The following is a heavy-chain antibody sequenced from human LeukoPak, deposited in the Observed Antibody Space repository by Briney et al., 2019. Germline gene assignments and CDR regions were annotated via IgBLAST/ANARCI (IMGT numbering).Heavy chain of an antibody. Sequence: PSETLSLTCTVSGGSISSYYWSWIRQPPGKGLEWIGYIYYSGSTNYNPSLKSRVTISVDTSKNQFSLKLSSVTAADTAVYYCARALAYYYMDVWGKGTTATVSS. D-gene: IGHD6-13*01. J-gene: IGHJ6*03. V-gene: IGHV4-59*01. CDR2: IYYSGST. CDR1: GGSISSYY. CDR3: ARALAYYYMDV.